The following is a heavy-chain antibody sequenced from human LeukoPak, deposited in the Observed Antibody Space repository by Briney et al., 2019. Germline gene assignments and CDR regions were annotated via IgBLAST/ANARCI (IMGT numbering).Heavy chain of an antibody. D-gene: IGHD6-19*01. CDR1: GFTFSSYG. Sequence: GGSLRLSCAASGFTFSSYGMHWVRQAPGKGLEWVAVISYDGSNKYYADSVKGRFTISRDNSKNTLYLQMNGLRAEDTAVYYCAKSGAPVAVAVDYYGMDVWGQGTTVTVSS. V-gene: IGHV3-30*18. CDR2: ISYDGSNK. CDR3: AKSGAPVAVAVDYYGMDV. J-gene: IGHJ6*02.